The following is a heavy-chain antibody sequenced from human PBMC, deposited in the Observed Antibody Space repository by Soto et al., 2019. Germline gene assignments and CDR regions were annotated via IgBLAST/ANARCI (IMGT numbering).Heavy chain of an antibody. CDR3: ARVGSGHDAFDI. Sequence: GGSLRLSCAASGFTFSSYGMHWVRQAPGKGLEWVAVIWYDGSNKYYADSVKGRFTISRDNSKNTLYLQMNSLRAEDTAVYYCARVGSGHDAFDIWGQGTMVTVSS. D-gene: IGHD3-3*01. CDR2: IWYDGSNK. J-gene: IGHJ3*02. V-gene: IGHV3-33*01. CDR1: GFTFSSYG.